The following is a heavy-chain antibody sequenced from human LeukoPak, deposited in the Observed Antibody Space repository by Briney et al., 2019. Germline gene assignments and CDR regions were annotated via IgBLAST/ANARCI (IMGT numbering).Heavy chain of an antibody. V-gene: IGHV6-1*01. CDR1: GDSVSSDSAA. CDR2: TFYRSKWFT. Sequence: SQTFSLTCTISGDSVSSDSAAWNWVRQSPSRGLEWLGRTFYRSKWFTNYAVSVQSRITINADTSKNQFSLQLSSVTPEDTAVYYCTRKGTVTTPFDFWGQGILVTVSS. J-gene: IGHJ4*02. D-gene: IGHD4-11*01. CDR3: TRKGTVTTPFDF.